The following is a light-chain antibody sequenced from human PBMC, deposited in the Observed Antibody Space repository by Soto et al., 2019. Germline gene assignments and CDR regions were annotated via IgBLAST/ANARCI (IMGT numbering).Light chain of an antibody. Sequence: QSALTQPPSASGSPGQSVTISCTGTTSDIGRYNYVSWYQQHPGTAPKLIIYEVRKRPSGVPDRFSASKSANSASLAITGLQAEDEADYYCQSYDSNLLGVIFGVGTKVTVL. V-gene: IGLV2-8*01. CDR3: QSYDSNLLGVI. CDR1: TSDIGRYNY. J-gene: IGLJ2*01. CDR2: EVR.